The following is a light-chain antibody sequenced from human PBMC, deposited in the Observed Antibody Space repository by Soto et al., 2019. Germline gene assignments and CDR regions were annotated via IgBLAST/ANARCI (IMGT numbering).Light chain of an antibody. CDR3: MQSTDWPYT. CDR1: QSLLYSDGNTY. CDR2: KVS. J-gene: IGKJ2*01. V-gene: IGKV2-30*01. Sequence: DVVMAQSPLSLPVTLGQPASISCRSSQSLLYSDGNTYVNWFQQRPGQSPRRLIYKVSNRDSGVPDRFSGSGSGTEFTLKISRVEAEDLGVYYCMQSTDWPYTFGQGTKLDI.